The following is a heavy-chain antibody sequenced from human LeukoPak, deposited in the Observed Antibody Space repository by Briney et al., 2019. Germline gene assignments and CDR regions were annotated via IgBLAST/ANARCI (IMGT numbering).Heavy chain of an antibody. Sequence: SVKVSCKVSGGTFSSYAISWFGKALDQGLEWMGGIIPIFGTANYAQKFQGRVTITADESTSTAYMELSSLRSEDTAVYYCASQSHHCSSTSCYMDVWGKGTTVTVSS. CDR3: ASQSHHCSSTSCYMDV. J-gene: IGHJ6*03. V-gene: IGHV1-69*01. CDR1: GGTFSSYA. CDR2: IIPIFGTA. D-gene: IGHD2-2*01.